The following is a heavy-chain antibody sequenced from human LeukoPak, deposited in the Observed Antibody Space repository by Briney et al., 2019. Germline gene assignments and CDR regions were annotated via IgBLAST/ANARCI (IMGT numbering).Heavy chain of an antibody. CDR1: GFTFSSYG. D-gene: IGHD4-17*01. CDR3: ARGYGDYVSGLDY. V-gene: IGHV3-33*01. J-gene: IGHJ4*02. Sequence: GRSLRLSCAASGFTFSSYGMHWVRQAPGKGLEWVAVIWYDGSNKYYADSVKGRFTLSRDNSKNTLYLQINSLRAEDTAVYYCARGYGDYVSGLDYWGQGTLVTVSS. CDR2: IWYDGSNK.